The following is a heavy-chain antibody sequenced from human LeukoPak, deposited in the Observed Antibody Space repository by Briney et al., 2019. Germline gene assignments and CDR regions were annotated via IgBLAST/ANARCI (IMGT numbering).Heavy chain of an antibody. CDR1: GGSISSSNW. D-gene: IGHD5-18*01. J-gene: IGHJ4*02. Sequence: PSGTLSLTCAVSGGSISSSNWWSWVRQPPGKGLEWIGEIYHSGSTNYNPSLKSRVTISVDKSKNQFSLKLSSVTAADTVVYYCARNSYGYSPTPIDHWGQGTLATVSS. CDR3: ARNSYGYSPTPIDH. CDR2: IYHSGST. V-gene: IGHV4-4*02.